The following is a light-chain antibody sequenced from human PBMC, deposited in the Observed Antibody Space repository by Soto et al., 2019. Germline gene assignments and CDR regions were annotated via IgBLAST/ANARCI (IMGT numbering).Light chain of an antibody. CDR1: QRISTF. Sequence: DIPMTQSPSSLSVSVGDTVTITCRASQRISTFLNWYQQKPGKAPNLLIYAASSLQRGVPSRFSGSGSGTDFTLTISSLQPEDFGTYYCQQSYSTPPLTFGGGTKVEIK. CDR3: QQSYSTPPLT. V-gene: IGKV1-39*01. J-gene: IGKJ4*01. CDR2: AAS.